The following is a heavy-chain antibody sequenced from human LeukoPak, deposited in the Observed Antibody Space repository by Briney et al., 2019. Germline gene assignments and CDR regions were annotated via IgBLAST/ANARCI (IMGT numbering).Heavy chain of an antibody. J-gene: IGHJ4*02. CDR1: GGTFISYA. V-gene: IGHV1-69*05. D-gene: IGHD4-11*01. CDR2: IIPIFGTA. CDR3: ARAYDYSNYGGEGY. Sequence: SVKVSCKASGGTFISYAISWVRQAPGQGLEWMGGIIPIFGTANYAEKFQGRVTITTDESTSTAYMELSSLRSEDTAVYYCARAYDYSNYGGEGYWGQGTLVTVSS.